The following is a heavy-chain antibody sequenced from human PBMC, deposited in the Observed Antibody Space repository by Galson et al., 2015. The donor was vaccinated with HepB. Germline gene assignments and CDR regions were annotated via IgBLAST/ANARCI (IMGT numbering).Heavy chain of an antibody. J-gene: IGHJ4*02. CDR3: ARDRRFLEWLYFDY. Sequence: LRLSCAASGFTFSSYGMHWVRQAPGKGLEWVAVIWYDGSNKYYADSVKGRFTISRDNSKNTLYLQTNSLRAEDTAVYYCARDRRFLEWLYFDYWGQGTLVTVSS. V-gene: IGHV3-33*01. CDR1: GFTFSSYG. CDR2: IWYDGSNK. D-gene: IGHD3-3*01.